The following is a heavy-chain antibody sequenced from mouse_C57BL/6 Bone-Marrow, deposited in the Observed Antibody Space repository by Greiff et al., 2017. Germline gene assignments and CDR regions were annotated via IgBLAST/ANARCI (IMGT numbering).Heavy chain of an antibody. CDR3: AREIYYCGSSDPYWYFDV. Sequence: EVQLEESGGGLVQPGGSLKLSCAASGFTFSDYYMYWVRQTPEQGLEWIGYISNGGGSTYYPDTVKGRFTISRDSAKNTPYLQMSRLKSEDTAVFYCAREIYYCGSSDPYWYFDVWGTGTTVTVSS. CDR2: ISNGGGST. CDR1: GFTFSDYY. V-gene: IGHV5-12*01. D-gene: IGHD1-1*01. J-gene: IGHJ1*03.